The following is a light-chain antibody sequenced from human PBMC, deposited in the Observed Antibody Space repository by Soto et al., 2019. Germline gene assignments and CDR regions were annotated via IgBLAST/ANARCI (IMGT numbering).Light chain of an antibody. CDR3: QYYNDYCWT. V-gene: IGKV1-5*03. CDR2: KTS. Sequence: DIQLTQSPSTLSASVGDRVTITCRASQSISSWLAWYQQKPGKAPNLLIYKTSNLESGVPSRFSGSGSGTEFTLTISSLQPDDSATYYCQYYNDYCWTFGQGTKVEIK. CDR1: QSISSW. J-gene: IGKJ1*01.